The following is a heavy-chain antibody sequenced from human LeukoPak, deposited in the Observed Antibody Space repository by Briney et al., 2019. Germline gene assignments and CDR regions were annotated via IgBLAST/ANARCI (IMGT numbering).Heavy chain of an antibody. CDR2: ISSTSTYI. CDR1: GFTFVSYT. V-gene: IGHV3-21*01. CDR3: ARDLLGELYFDF. Sequence: PGGSLRLSCAASGFTFVSYTMNWFRQAPGKGLEWVSSISSTSTYIYYADSVKGRFTISRDNGGNSLYLQMNSLRAEDTAVYYCARDLLGELYFDFWSQGTLVTVSS. D-gene: IGHD3-10*01. J-gene: IGHJ4*02.